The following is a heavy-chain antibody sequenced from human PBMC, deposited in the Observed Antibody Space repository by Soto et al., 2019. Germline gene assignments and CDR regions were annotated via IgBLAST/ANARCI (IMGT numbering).Heavy chain of an antibody. CDR2: IYSGGST. CDR3: ARDGSLGYCSGGSCYTNAFDI. CDR1: GFTVSSNY. J-gene: IGHJ3*02. Sequence: EVQLVESGGGLVQPGGSLRLSCAASGFTVSSNYMSWVRQAPGKGLEWVSVIYSGGSTYYADSVKGRFTISRHNSKNTLYLQMNSLRAEYTAVYYCARDGSLGYCSGGSCYTNAFDIWGQGTMVTVSS. V-gene: IGHV3-53*04. D-gene: IGHD2-15*01.